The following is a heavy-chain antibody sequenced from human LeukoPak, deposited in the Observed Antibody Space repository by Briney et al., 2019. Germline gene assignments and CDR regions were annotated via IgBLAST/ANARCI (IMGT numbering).Heavy chain of an antibody. CDR1: GGSISSGDYY. CDR3: ASYYYDSSGVDY. CDR2: IYYSGST. V-gene: IGHV4-30-4*08. Sequence: PSETLSLTCTVSGGSISSGDYYWSWIRQPPGKGLEWIGYIYYSGSTYYNPSLKSRVTISVDTSKNQFSLQLSSVTAADTAVYYCASYYYDSSGVDYWGQGTLVTVSS. J-gene: IGHJ4*02. D-gene: IGHD3-22*01.